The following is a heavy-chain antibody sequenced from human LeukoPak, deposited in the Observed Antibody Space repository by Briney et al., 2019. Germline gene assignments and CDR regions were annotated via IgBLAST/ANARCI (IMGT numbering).Heavy chain of an antibody. Sequence: GGSLRLSCAASGFTFSSYAMSCVRQAPGKGLEWVSAISGSGGSTYYADSVKGRFTISRDNSKNTLYLQMNSLRAEDTAVYYCAKGSPNYEIIGAEYFQHWGQGTLVTVSS. J-gene: IGHJ1*01. V-gene: IGHV3-23*01. D-gene: IGHD1-7*01. CDR1: GFTFSSYA. CDR2: ISGSGGST. CDR3: AKGSPNYEIIGAEYFQH.